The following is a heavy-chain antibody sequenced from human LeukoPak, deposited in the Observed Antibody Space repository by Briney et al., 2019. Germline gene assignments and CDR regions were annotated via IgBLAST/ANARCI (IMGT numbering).Heavy chain of an antibody. Sequence: SETLSLTCTVSGGSISSSRYYWGWIRQPPGKGLEWIGNIYYSGSTYYNPSLKSRVTISVDTSKNQFSLKLSSVTAADTAVYYCARQSIAVAGTCYFDYWGQGTLVTVSS. CDR3: ARQSIAVAGTCYFDY. D-gene: IGHD6-19*01. CDR1: GGSISSSRYY. V-gene: IGHV4-39*01. CDR2: IYYSGST. J-gene: IGHJ4*02.